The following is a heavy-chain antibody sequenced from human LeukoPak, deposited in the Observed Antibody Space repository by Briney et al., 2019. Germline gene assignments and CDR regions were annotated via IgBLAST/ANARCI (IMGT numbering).Heavy chain of an antibody. V-gene: IGHV3-23*01. D-gene: IGHD1-26*01. J-gene: IGHJ4*02. Sequence: GGSLRLSCAASGLTFSSYAMSWVRQAPGKGLEWVSAISGSGGSTYYADSVKGRFTISRDNSKNTLYLQMNSLRAEDTAVYYCAKVKWELLSPIFDYWGQGTLVTVSS. CDR2: ISGSGGST. CDR1: GLTFSSYA. CDR3: AKVKWELLSPIFDY.